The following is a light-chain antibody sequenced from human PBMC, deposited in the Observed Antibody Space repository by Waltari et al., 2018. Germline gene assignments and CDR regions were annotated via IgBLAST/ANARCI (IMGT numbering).Light chain of an antibody. V-gene: IGKV1-NL1*01. CDR3: QQLYSTPRT. J-gene: IGKJ1*01. CDR2: FAS. CDR1: QSISSW. Sequence: DIQMTQSPSTLSASVGDRVTITCRASQSISSWLAWYQQKPGKAPKLLLYFASTLESGVPSRFSGGGSGTEYTLTISSLQPEDFAIYFCQQLYSTPRTFGQGTKVDIK.